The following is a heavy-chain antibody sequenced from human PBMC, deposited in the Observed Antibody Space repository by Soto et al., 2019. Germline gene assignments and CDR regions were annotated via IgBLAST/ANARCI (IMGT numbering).Heavy chain of an antibody. CDR1: GDSVSSNSAV. CDR3: ASRVGQGYYGLDV. J-gene: IGHJ6*02. V-gene: IGHV6-1*01. CDR2: TYYRSKWYN. Sequence: SQTLSLTCAISGDSVSSNSAVWNWIRQSPSRGLEWLGRTYYRSKWYNDYAVSVKSRITINPDTSKNQFSLQLNSVTPEDTAVYYRASRVGQGYYGLDVWGQGTTVTASS.